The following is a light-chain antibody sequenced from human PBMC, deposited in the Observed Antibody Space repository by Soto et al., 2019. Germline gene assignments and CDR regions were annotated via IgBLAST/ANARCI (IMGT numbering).Light chain of an antibody. CDR1: QSVSGN. V-gene: IGKV3-20*01. CDR2: GAS. Sequence: NGLTQSPGTLSLSPGEGATLSCRASQSVSGNVALYQQKPGQATRLLIYGASSSATGTPDRCSGSGSGTVFTLSNSILEAEDVAVYYCQQYCCSSWTFGQGTKVDIK. CDR3: QQYCCSSWT. J-gene: IGKJ1*01.